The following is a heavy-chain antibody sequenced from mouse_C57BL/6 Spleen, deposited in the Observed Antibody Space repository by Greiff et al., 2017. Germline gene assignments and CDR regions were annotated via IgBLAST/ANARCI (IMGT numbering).Heavy chain of an antibody. CDR3: ARNCGSSYPFAY. V-gene: IGHV1-64*01. CDR1: GYTFTSYW. D-gene: IGHD1-1*01. CDR2: IHPNSGST. J-gene: IGHJ3*01. Sequence: QVQLQQPGAELVKPGASVKLSCKASGYTFTSYWMHWVKQRPGQGLEWIGMIHPNSGSTNYNEKFKSKAKLTVDKSSSTAYMQLSSLTSEDSAVYYCARNCGSSYPFAYWGQGALVTVSA.